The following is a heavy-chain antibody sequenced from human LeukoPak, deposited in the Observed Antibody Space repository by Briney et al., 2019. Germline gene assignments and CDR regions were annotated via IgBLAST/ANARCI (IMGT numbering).Heavy chain of an antibody. D-gene: IGHD4-4*01. CDR3: ASEIRDSNHHYYYGMDV. CDR2: IIPILGIA. J-gene: IGHJ6*02. Sequence: ASVKVSCKASGGTFSSYAISWVRQAPGQGLEWMGRIIPILGIANYAQKFQGRVTITADKSTSTAYMELSSLRSEDTAVYYCASEIRDSNHHYYYGMDVWGQGTTVTVSS. V-gene: IGHV1-69*04. CDR1: GGTFSSYA.